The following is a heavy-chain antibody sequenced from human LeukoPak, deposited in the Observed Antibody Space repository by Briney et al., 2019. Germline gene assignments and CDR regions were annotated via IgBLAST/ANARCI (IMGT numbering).Heavy chain of an antibody. D-gene: IGHD4-23*01. CDR3: ARDRSSGDYVGQIDY. CDR1: GGSISSGSYY. Sequence: SETLSLTCTVSGGSISSGSYYWSWIRQPAGKGLGWIGRIYTSGSTNYNPSLKSRVTISVDTSKNQFSLKLSSVTAADTAVYYCARDRSSGDYVGQIDYWGQGTLVTVSS. CDR2: IYTSGST. J-gene: IGHJ4*02. V-gene: IGHV4-61*02.